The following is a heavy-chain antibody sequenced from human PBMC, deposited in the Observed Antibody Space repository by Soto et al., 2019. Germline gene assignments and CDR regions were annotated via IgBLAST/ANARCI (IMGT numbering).Heavy chain of an antibody. CDR1: GFTFTSSA. CDR2: IVVGSGNT. D-gene: IGHD5-12*01. CDR3: AADGTATDPFDI. V-gene: IGHV1-58*01. J-gene: IGHJ3*02. Sequence: SVKSSCKASGFTFTSSAVQWVRQARGQRLEWIGWIVVGSGNTNYAQKFQERVTITRDMSTSTAYMELSSLRPEDTAVYYCAADGTATDPFDIWGQGTMVTVS.